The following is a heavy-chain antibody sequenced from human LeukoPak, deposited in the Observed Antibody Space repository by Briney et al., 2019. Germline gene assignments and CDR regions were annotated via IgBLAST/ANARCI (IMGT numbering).Heavy chain of an antibody. V-gene: IGHV1-2*02. D-gene: IGHD2-2*01. J-gene: IGHJ4*02. CDR1: RYTFTDYY. CDR3: ARVGAYCTSTSCLDY. CDR2: INPDNGGT. Sequence: ASVKVSCKASRYTFTDYYMHWVRQAPGQGLEWMGWINPDNGGTNYAQKFQGRVTMTRDTSISTAYMELSRLRSDDTAVYYCARVGAYCTSTSCLDYWGQGTLVTVSS.